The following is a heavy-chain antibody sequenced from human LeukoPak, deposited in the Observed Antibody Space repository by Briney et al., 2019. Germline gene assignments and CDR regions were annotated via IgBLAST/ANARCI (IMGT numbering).Heavy chain of an antibody. Sequence: GASVKVSCKASGYTFTSYYMHWVRQAPGQGLEWMGIINPSGGSTSCAQKFQGRVTMTRDTSTSTVYMELSSLRSEDTAVYYCARDLRVSSSPYYFDYWGQGTLVTVSS. J-gene: IGHJ4*02. D-gene: IGHD6-13*01. CDR2: INPSGGST. CDR1: GYTFTSYY. V-gene: IGHV1-46*01. CDR3: ARDLRVSSSPYYFDY.